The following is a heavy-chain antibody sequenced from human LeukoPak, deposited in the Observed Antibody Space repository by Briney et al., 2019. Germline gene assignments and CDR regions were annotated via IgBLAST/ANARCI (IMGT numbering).Heavy chain of an antibody. CDR1: GFTFSNYY. CDR3: ARARTSGDEALAGNY. D-gene: IGHD6-19*01. V-gene: IGHV3-7*01. CDR2: IKQDGSEK. J-gene: IGHJ4*02. Sequence: PGGSLRLSCAASGFTFSNYYMIWVRQAPGQGLEWVANIKQDGSEKSYVDSVKGRFSISRDNAKNSLYLQMNSLRVEDTAVYYCARARTSGDEALAGNYWGQGILVTVSS.